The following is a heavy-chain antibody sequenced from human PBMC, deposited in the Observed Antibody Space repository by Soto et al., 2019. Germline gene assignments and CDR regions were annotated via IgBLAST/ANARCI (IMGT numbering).Heavy chain of an antibody. J-gene: IGHJ6*02. CDR2: ISSSSSYI. CDR3: ARSIVAPNGMDI. D-gene: IGHD3-22*01. Sequence: EVQLVESGGGLVKPGGSLRLSCAASGFTFSSYSMNWVRQAPGKGLEWVSSISSSSSYIYYADSVKGRFTISRDNAKNSLYLQMISLTAEDTAVYYCARSIVAPNGMDIWGQGTTVTVSS. CDR1: GFTFSSYS. V-gene: IGHV3-21*01.